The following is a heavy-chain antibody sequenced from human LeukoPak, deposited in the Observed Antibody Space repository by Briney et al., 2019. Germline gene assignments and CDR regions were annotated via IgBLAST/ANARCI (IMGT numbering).Heavy chain of an antibody. CDR3: ATGYTYDYSLY. Sequence: ASVKVSCKVSGDTVTGFSIHWVRQAPGHGLEWMGGFDPEDGARIFAQKFQGRVTMAEDTSTDTAYMDLSSLRSEDTAVYYCATGYTYDYSLYWGQGTLVTVSS. CDR1: GDTVTGFS. D-gene: IGHD5-18*01. CDR2: FDPEDGAR. J-gene: IGHJ4*02. V-gene: IGHV1-24*01.